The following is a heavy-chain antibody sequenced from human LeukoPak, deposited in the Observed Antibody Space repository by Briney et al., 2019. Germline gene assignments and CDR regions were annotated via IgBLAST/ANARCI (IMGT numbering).Heavy chain of an antibody. D-gene: IGHD1-26*01. CDR3: ARNRGVISGAVVLNWFDP. CDR2: INVDNGDT. V-gene: IGHV1-3*01. Sequence: ASVKVSCKASGYTFTSYVIHWVRQAPGQRLEWMGWINVDNGDTTYSQKFQGRLTITRDTSASTACMELSSLRSEDTAVYYCARNRGVISGAVVLNWFDPWGQGTLVTVSS. CDR1: GYTFTSYV. J-gene: IGHJ5*02.